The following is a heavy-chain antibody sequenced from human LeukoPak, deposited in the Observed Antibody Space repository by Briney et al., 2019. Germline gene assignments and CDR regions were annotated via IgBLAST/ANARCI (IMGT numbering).Heavy chain of an antibody. V-gene: IGHV3-30-3*01. J-gene: IGHJ3*02. Sequence: GGSLRLSCAASGFTFSNYAMHWVRQAPGKGLEWVAVISYDGLNKYYADSVKGRFTISRGNSKNTLYLQMNSLRAEDTAVYYCAREMATIGRGAFDIWGQGTIVTVSS. D-gene: IGHD5-24*01. CDR2: ISYDGLNK. CDR1: GFTFSNYA. CDR3: AREMATIGRGAFDI.